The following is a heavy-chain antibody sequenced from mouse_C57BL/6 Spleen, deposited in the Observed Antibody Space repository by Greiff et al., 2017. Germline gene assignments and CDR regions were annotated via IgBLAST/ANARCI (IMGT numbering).Heavy chain of an antibody. CDR3: ARHETGTVDY. V-gene: IGHV5-6*01. CDR2: ISSGGSYT. D-gene: IGHD4-1*01. CDR1: GFTFSSYG. J-gene: IGHJ2*01. Sequence: EVKLMESGGDLVKPGGSLKLSCAASGFTFSSYGMSWVRQTPDKRLEWVATISSGGSYTYYPDSVKGRFTISRDNAKNTLYLQMSSLKSEDTAMYYCARHETGTVDYWGQGTTLTVSS.